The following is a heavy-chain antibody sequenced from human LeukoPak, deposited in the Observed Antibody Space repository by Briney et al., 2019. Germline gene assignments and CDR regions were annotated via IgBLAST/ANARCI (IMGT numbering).Heavy chain of an antibody. D-gene: IGHD3-22*01. CDR2: INHSGST. Sequence: PSETLSPTCAVYGGSFSGYYWSWIRQPPGKGLEWIGEINHSGSTNYNPSLKGRVTISVDTSKNQFSLKLSSVTAADTAVYYCARDVSGYAWFDPWGQGTLVTVSS. J-gene: IGHJ5*02. V-gene: IGHV4-34*01. CDR3: ARDVSGYAWFDP. CDR1: GGSFSGYY.